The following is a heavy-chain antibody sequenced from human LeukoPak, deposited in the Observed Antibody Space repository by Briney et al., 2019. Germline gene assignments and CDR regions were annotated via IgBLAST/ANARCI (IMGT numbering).Heavy chain of an antibody. Sequence: PSETLSLTCTVSGDSISNYYWTWIRQPAGKGLEWIGQIYTSGSTKYNPSLGSRVTISVDKSNNQISLKLSSVTAADTAVYYCARRTVAGREFDYWGQGTLVTASS. CDR1: GDSISNYY. V-gene: IGHV4-4*07. J-gene: IGHJ4*02. D-gene: IGHD6-19*01. CDR3: ARRTVAGREFDY. CDR2: IYTSGST.